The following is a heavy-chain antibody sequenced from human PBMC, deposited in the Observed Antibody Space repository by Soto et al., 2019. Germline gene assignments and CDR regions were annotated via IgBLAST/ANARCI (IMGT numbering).Heavy chain of an antibody. Sequence: GGSLRLSCAASGFTFSSYWMSWVRQAPGKGLEWVANIKQEGSEKYYVDSVKGRFTISRDNAKNSLYLQMNSLRAEDTAVYYCASQGGSRDGYNFDYWGQGTLVTVSS. CDR2: IKQEGSEK. V-gene: IGHV3-7*05. CDR3: ASQGGSRDGYNFDY. J-gene: IGHJ4*02. D-gene: IGHD3-16*01. CDR1: GFTFSSYW.